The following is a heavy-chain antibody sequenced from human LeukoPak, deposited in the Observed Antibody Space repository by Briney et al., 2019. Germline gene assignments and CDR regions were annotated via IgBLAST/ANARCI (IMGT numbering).Heavy chain of an antibody. CDR3: ATTDSSSWYLDY. D-gene: IGHD6-13*01. Sequence: ASVKVSCKASGYTFTGYYMHWVRQAPGQGLEWMGWINPNSGGTNYAQKFQGRVTMTRDTSISTAYMELSRLRSDDTAVYYCATTDSSSWYLDYWGQGTLVTVSP. J-gene: IGHJ4*02. CDR2: INPNSGGT. V-gene: IGHV1-2*02. CDR1: GYTFTGYY.